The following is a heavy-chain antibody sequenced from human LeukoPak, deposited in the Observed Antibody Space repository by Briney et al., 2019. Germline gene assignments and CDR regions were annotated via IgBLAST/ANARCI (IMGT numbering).Heavy chain of an antibody. V-gene: IGHV3-23*01. Sequence: GGSLRLSCAASGFTFSSYAMRWVRQAPGKGLEWVSAISGSGGSTYYADSVKGRFTISRDNSKNTLYLQMNGLRAEDTAVYYCAKAVSGSSSIQAHWGQGTLVTVSS. D-gene: IGHD6-13*01. CDR1: GFTFSSYA. CDR2: ISGSGGST. J-gene: IGHJ4*02. CDR3: AKAVSGSSSIQAH.